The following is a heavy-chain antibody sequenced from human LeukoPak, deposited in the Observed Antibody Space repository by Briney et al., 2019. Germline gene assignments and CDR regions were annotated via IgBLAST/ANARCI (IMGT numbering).Heavy chain of an antibody. D-gene: IGHD3-22*01. Sequence: GGSLRLSCGASGFTFSNYAMSGVRQAPGGGLEWVAVISSSGGNAYYAASVKGRFPISRDHSKNPLYLQMNSLRAEDTAVYYCAKRGSFYYDTSGYLYWGQGTLGTVSS. V-gene: IGHV3-23*01. CDR3: AKRGSFYYDTSGYLY. J-gene: IGHJ4*02. CDR1: GFTFSNYA. CDR2: ISSSGGNA.